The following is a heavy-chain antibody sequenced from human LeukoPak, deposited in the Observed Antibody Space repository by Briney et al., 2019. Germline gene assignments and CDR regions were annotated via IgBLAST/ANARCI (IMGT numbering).Heavy chain of an antibody. D-gene: IGHD3-22*01. CDR3: ARGEVYYYDSSGYYYYYYMDV. Sequence: GGSLRLSCAASGFTFSSYWMHWVRQAPGKGLVWVSRINSGGSSTSYADSVKGRFTISRDNAKNTLYLQMNSLRAEDTAVYYCARGEVYYYDSSGYYYYYYMDVWGKGTTVTVSS. J-gene: IGHJ6*03. V-gene: IGHV3-74*01. CDR1: GFTFSSYW. CDR2: INSGGSST.